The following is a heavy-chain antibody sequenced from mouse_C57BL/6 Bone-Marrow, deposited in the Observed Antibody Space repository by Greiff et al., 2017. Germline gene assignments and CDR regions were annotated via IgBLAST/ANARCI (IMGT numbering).Heavy chain of an antibody. Sequence: QVQLQQSGPELVKPGASVKISCKASGYSFTSYYIHWVKQRPGQGLAWIGWIYPGSGNTKYNEKFKGKATLTADTSSSTAYMQLSSLTSEDSAVYYCAREGPLYYGSSYWYFDVWGTGTTVTVSS. CDR2: IYPGSGNT. D-gene: IGHD1-1*01. CDR1: GYSFTSYY. CDR3: AREGPLYYGSSYWYFDV. V-gene: IGHV1-66*01. J-gene: IGHJ1*03.